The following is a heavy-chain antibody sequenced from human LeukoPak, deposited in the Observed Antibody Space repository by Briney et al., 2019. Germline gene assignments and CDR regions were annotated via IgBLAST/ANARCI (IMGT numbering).Heavy chain of an antibody. Sequence: GGSLRLSCAASGFTVSSYAMHWVRQAPGKGLEWVAVISYDGSNKYYADSVKGRFTISRDNSKNTLYLQMNSLRAEDTAVYYCNSARYYYDALVSRWGQGTLVTVSS. CDR3: NSARYYYDALVSR. V-gene: IGHV3-30*04. CDR2: ISYDGSNK. CDR1: GFTVSSYA. J-gene: IGHJ4*02. D-gene: IGHD3-22*01.